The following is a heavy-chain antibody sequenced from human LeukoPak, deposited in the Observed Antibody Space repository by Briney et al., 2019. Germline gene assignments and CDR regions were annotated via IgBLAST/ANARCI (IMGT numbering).Heavy chain of an antibody. Sequence: SETLSLTCTVSGGSISSYYWNWIRQPPGKGLEWIGYIYNSGSTIYSPSLKSRVTISVNTSKNQFSLKLSSVTAADTAVYYCARATGMATITYYSYAMDVWGQGTTVTVSS. J-gene: IGHJ6*02. CDR1: GGSISSYY. CDR3: ARATGMATITYYSYAMDV. CDR2: IYNSGST. V-gene: IGHV4-59*01. D-gene: IGHD5-24*01.